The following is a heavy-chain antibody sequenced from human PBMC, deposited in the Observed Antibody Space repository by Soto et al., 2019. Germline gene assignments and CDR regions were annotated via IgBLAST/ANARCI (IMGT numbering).Heavy chain of an antibody. Sequence: EVQVVESGGGSVQPGGSLRLSCAASGFTFCRYTMNWVRQAPGKGLEWLSYISGGGGTMSYADSVKGRVTISRDNAKNSLYLQMDSLRAEDTAVYYCARDKSGTYSIDYWGQGTLVTVSS. V-gene: IGHV3-48*04. CDR1: GFTFCRYT. CDR3: ARDKSGTYSIDY. J-gene: IGHJ4*02. CDR2: ISGGGGTM. D-gene: IGHD1-26*01.